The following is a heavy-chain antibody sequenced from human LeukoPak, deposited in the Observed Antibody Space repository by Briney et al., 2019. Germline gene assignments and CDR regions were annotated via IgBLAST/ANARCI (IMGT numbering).Heavy chain of an antibody. V-gene: IGHV3-21*01. CDR2: ISSSSSYI. J-gene: IGHJ4*02. Sequence: WIRQPPGKGLEWVSSISSSSSYIYYADSVKGRFTISRDNAKNSLYLQMNSLRAEDTAVYYCARGSWSRGFDYWGQGTLVTVSS. CDR3: ARGSWSRGFDY. D-gene: IGHD6-13*01.